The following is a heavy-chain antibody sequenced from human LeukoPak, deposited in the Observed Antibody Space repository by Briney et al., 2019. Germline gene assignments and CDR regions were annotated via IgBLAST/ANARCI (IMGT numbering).Heavy chain of an antibody. CDR2: IYTCGST. Sequence: SETLSLTCTVSGGSISSYYWSWIRQPAGKGLEWIGRIYTCGSTNYNPSLKSRVTMSVDTSKNQFSLKLSSVTAADTAVYYCARHPRFLDLYYYYYMDVWGKGTTVTVSS. CDR1: GGSISSYY. D-gene: IGHD3/OR15-3a*01. CDR3: ARHPRFLDLYYYYYMDV. J-gene: IGHJ6*03. V-gene: IGHV4-4*07.